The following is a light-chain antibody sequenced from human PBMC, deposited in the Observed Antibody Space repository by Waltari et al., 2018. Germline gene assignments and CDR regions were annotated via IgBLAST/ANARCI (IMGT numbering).Light chain of an antibody. J-gene: IGLJ3*02. CDR1: SSDVGFYNY. V-gene: IGLV2-14*01. CDR2: DVS. Sequence: QSALTQPAPVSGSPGQSITISCTGTSSDVGFYNYVSWYQQHPGKAPKLMIYDVSERPAGVSNRVSGSKSGNTASLTISGLQAEDEADYYCNSYAGSSSWVFGGGTKLTVL. CDR3: NSYAGSSSWV.